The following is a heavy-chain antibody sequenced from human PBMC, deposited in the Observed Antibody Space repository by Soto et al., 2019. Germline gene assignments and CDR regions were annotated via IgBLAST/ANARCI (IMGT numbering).Heavy chain of an antibody. V-gene: IGHV3-23*01. D-gene: IGHD4-4*01. CDR2: ITSGGDYT. Sequence: GGSLRLSCAASGFTFNSYSMNWVRQAPGRALEWVSGITSGGDYTYYADSVKGRLTISRDNSKTTLYLQMDSLRAEDTAVYYCAKDRTYSNYHYYYYAMDVWGQGTTVTVSS. CDR3: AKDRTYSNYHYYYYAMDV. CDR1: GFTFNSYS. J-gene: IGHJ6*02.